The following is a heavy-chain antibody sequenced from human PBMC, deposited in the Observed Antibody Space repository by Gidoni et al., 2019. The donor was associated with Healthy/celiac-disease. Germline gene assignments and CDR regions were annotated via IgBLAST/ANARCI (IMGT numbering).Heavy chain of an antibody. V-gene: IGHV4-34*01. Sequence: QVQLQQWGAGLLTPSETLSLTCAVYGGSFSGYSWRWIRQPPGKGLEWIGEINHSGRTNYNPSLKSRVTISVDTSKNQFSLKLSSVTAADTAVYYCATARGYCSSTSCPRGAYYGMDVWGQGTTVTVSS. J-gene: IGHJ6*02. CDR2: INHSGRT. CDR1: GGSFSGYS. CDR3: ATARGYCSSTSCPRGAYYGMDV. D-gene: IGHD2-2*01.